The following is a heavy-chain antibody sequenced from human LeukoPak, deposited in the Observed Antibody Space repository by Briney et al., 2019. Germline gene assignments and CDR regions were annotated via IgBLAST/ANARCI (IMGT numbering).Heavy chain of an antibody. J-gene: IGHJ4*02. CDR1: GYTFTGYY. V-gene: IGHV1-2*02. D-gene: IGHD6-19*01. CDR2: INPNSGGT. Sequence: GASVKVSCKASGYTFTGYYMHWVRQAPGQGLEWMGWINPNSGGTNYAQKFQGRVTMTRVTSISTAYMELSRLRSDDTAVYYCARGSWSRYIAVAGPCDYWGQGTLVTVSS. CDR3: ARGSWSRYIAVAGPCDY.